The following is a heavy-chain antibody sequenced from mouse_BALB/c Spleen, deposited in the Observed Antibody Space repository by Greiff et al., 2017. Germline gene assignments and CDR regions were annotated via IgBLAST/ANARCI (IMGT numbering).Heavy chain of an antibody. CDR3: ARDFPSYYYGSSPFAY. D-gene: IGHD1-1*01. CDR1: GFSLTSYG. CDR2: MWAGGST. J-gene: IGHJ3*01. Sequence: VMLVESGPGLVAPSQSLSITCTVSGFSLTSYGVHWVRQPPGKGLEWLGVMWAGGSTNYNSALMSRLSISKDNSKSQVFLKMNSLQTDDTAMYYCARDFPSYYYGSSPFAYWGQGTLVTVSA. V-gene: IGHV2-9*02.